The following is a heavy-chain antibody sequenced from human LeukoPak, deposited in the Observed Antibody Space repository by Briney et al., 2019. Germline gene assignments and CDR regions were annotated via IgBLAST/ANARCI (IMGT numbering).Heavy chain of an antibody. J-gene: IGHJ6*03. CDR1: GFTFTTYW. V-gene: IGHV3-33*06. D-gene: IGHD6-13*01. Sequence: GGSLRLSCVASGFTFTTYWMSWVRQAPGKGLEWVAVIWYDGSNKYYADSVKGRFTISRDNSKNTLYLQMNSLRAEDTAVYYCAKESIAAAYYYYYMDVWGKGTTVTVSS. CDR3: AKESIAAAYYYYYMDV. CDR2: IWYDGSNK.